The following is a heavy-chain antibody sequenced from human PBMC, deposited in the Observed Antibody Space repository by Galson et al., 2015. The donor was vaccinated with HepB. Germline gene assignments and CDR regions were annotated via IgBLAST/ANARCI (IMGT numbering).Heavy chain of an antibody. V-gene: IGHV3-11*06. Sequence: SLRLSCAASGFTFSDYYMSWIRQAPGKGLEWVSYISSSSSYTNYADSVKGRFTISRDNAKNSLYLQMNSLRAEDTAVYYCAREIGSSSSSRDWYFDLWGRGTLVTVSS. J-gene: IGHJ2*01. CDR2: ISSSSSYT. D-gene: IGHD6-6*01. CDR1: GFTFSDYY. CDR3: AREIGSSSSSRDWYFDL.